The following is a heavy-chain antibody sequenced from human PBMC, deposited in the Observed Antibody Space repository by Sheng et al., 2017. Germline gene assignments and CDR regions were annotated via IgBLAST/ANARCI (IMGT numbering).Heavy chain of an antibody. Sequence: QVQLVESGGGVVQPGRSLRLSCAASGFTFSSYGMHWVRQAPGKGLEWVAVIWYDGSNKYYADSVKGRFTISRDNSKNTLYLQMNSLRAEDTAVYYCAREGETTVTPTPIYGMDVWGQGTTVTVSS. CDR2: IWYDGSNK. CDR3: AREGETTVTPTPIYGMDV. CDR1: GFTFSSYG. D-gene: IGHD4-17*01. V-gene: IGHV3-33*01. J-gene: IGHJ6*02.